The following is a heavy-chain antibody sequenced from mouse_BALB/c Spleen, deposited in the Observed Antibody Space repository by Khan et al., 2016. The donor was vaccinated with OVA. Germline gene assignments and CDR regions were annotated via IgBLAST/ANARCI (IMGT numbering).Heavy chain of an antibody. Sequence: QVQLKESGAELVRPGTSVKMSCKAAGFTFTNYWIGWIKQRPGHGLEWIGDFFPGGDYPDVNEKFKGRVTLTADAFSRTAYMQLSSLTSEDSAIYYCARGSRYDSYMDYWGQGTILTVSS. V-gene: IGHV1-63*02. CDR3: ARGSRYDSYMDY. CDR2: FFPGGDYP. D-gene: IGHD2-14*01. CDR1: GFTFTNYW. J-gene: IGHJ4*01.